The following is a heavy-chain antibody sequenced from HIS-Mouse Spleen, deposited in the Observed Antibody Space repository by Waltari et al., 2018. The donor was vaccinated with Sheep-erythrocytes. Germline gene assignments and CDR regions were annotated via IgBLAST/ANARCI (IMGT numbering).Heavy chain of an antibody. V-gene: IGHV3-21*01. CDR1: GFTFSSYR. CDR2: ISSSSSYI. CDR3: AKGDITMVRGVSGY. D-gene: IGHD3-10*01. Sequence: EVQLVESGGGLVKPGGSLRLSCAASGFTFSSYRMNWVRQAPGKGLEWVSSISSSSSYIYYADSVKGRFTISRDNAKNSLYLQMNSLRAEDTAVYYCAKGDITMVRGVSGYWGQGTLVTVSS. J-gene: IGHJ4*02.